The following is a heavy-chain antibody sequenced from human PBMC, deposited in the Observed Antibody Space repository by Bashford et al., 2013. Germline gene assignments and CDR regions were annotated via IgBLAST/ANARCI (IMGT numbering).Heavy chain of an antibody. D-gene: IGHD6-13*01. CDR3: ARGARIAAAPSPTRYYGLDI. J-gene: IGHJ6*02. V-gene: IGHV4-34*01. CDR2: INHSGIT. Sequence: LEWIGEINHSGITNYNASLKRRVTISVDTSKNQFSLKLTSVTAADTAVYYCARGARIAAAPSPTRYYGLDIWGQGTTVTVSS.